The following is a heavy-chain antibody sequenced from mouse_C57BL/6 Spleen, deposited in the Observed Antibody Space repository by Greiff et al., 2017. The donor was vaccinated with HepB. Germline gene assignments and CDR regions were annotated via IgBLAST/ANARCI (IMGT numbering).Heavy chain of an antibody. CDR1: GYTFTDYY. Sequence: QVQLQQSGPELVKPGASVKISCKASGYTFTDYYINWVKQRPGQGLEWIGWIFPGSGSTYYNEKFKGKATLTVDKSSSTAYMLLSSLTSEDSAVYFCARSRNYYYGSSPYYFDYWGQGTTLTVSS. D-gene: IGHD1-1*01. CDR2: IFPGSGST. V-gene: IGHV1-75*01. J-gene: IGHJ2*01. CDR3: ARSRNYYYGSSPYYFDY.